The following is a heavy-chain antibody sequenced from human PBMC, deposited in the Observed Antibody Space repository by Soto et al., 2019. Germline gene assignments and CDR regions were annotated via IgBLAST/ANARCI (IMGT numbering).Heavy chain of an antibody. Sequence: EVQLLESGGGLVQPGGSLRLSCAASGFTFSSYAMSWVRQAPGKGLEWLSPISGSGGSTYYADSVKGRFTISRYNSKNTLYLQMNSLRAEDTAVYYCAKDFLEPGDYWGQGTLVTVSS. CDR2: ISGSGGST. D-gene: IGHD1-1*01. CDR1: GFTFSSYA. CDR3: AKDFLEPGDY. J-gene: IGHJ4*02. V-gene: IGHV3-23*01.